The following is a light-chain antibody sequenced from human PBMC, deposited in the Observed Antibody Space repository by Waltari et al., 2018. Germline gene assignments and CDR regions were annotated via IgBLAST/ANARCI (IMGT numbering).Light chain of an antibody. V-gene: IGKV3-20*01. CDR2: GAS. CDR3: QQYGSSPET. J-gene: IGKJ1*01. CDR1: QCVYSSC. Sequence: EIVLTQSPGTLSLSPGVRATLSCWASQCVYSSCLAWYQQKPGQAPRLLIYGASSRSTGIPHRFSGSGSGTDFTLTISSLEPEDFAVYYCQQYGSSPETFGQGTKVEIK.